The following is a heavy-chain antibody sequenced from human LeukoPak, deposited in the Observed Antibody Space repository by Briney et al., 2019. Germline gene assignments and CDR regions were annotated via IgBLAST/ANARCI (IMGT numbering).Heavy chain of an antibody. CDR1: GGSISSGTYY. CDR3: ARNASDSGASYFDY. Sequence: SETLSLTCTVSGGSISSGTYYWGWVRQPPGKGLEWIGSIYYSGSTSYNPSLKSRVTISVDTSKNQFSLKLDSVTAADTAVYYCARNASDSGASYFDYWGQGTLVTVSS. D-gene: IGHD1-26*01. J-gene: IGHJ4*02. CDR2: IYYSGST. V-gene: IGHV4-39*01.